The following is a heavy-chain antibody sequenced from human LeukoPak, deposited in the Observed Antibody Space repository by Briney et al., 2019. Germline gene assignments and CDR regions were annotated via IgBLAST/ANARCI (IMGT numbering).Heavy chain of an antibody. J-gene: IGHJ3*02. Sequence: GGSLRLSCAASGLTVSKNYMSWVRQAPGKGLEWGSILYSGGSTYYGDSVKGRFTISRDNSKNTLYLQMNSLRAEDTAVYYCARMYNYDSSGYSRGAFDIWGQGTLVTVSS. V-gene: IGHV3-66*01. CDR3: ARMYNYDSSGYSRGAFDI. D-gene: IGHD3-22*01. CDR1: GLTVSKNY. CDR2: LYSGGST.